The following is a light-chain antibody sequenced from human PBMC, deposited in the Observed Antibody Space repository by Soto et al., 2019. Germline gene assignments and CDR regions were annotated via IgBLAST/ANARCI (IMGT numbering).Light chain of an antibody. CDR1: QSIGSS. J-gene: IGKJ1*01. Sequence: DIQMTQSPSSLSASVGDRVTITCRASQSIGSSLNWYQQKPGKAPKLQIYTASSLQSGVPSMFSVSGSGTDFTLTISRLQREDFATYYCQQSYSPPWTFGQGNKVNIK. CDR2: TAS. CDR3: QQSYSPPWT. V-gene: IGKV1-39*01.